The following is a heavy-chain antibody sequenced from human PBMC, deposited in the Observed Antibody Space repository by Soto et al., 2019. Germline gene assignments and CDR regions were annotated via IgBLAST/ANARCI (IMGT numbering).Heavy chain of an antibody. J-gene: IGHJ6*02. CDR1: GFTFSSYG. Sequence: PGRSLRLSCAASGFTFSSYGMHWVRQAPGKGLERAAAISYDGSNKYYADSVKGRFTISRDNSKNTLYLQMNSLRAEDTAVYYCAKDPTYYDFWSGYRTTYYYYYGMDVWGQGTRVTVAS. V-gene: IGHV3-30*18. D-gene: IGHD3-3*01. CDR3: AKDPTYYDFWSGYRTTYYYYYGMDV. CDR2: ISYDGSNK.